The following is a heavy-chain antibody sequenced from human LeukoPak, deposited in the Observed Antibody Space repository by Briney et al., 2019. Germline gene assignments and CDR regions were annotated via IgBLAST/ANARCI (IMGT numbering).Heavy chain of an antibody. Sequence: SETLSLTCTVSGGSISSGSYYWSWIRQPAGKGLEWIGRIYTSGSTNYNPSLKSRVTISVDTSKNQFSLKLSSVTAADTAVYYCARARGSGSYYLSFDPWGQGTLVTVSS. CDR2: IYTSGST. CDR1: GGSISSGSYY. J-gene: IGHJ5*02. D-gene: IGHD3-10*01. V-gene: IGHV4-61*02. CDR3: ARARGSGSYYLSFDP.